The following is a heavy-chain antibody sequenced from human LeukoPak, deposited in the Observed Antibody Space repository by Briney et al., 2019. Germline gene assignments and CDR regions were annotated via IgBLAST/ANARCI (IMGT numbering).Heavy chain of an antibody. CDR3: ARKNYDYVWGSYRQGYFDY. D-gene: IGHD3-16*02. Sequence: SVKVSCKASGGTFSSYAISWVRQAPGQGLEWMGGIIPIFGTANYAQKFQGRVTITADESTSTAYMELSSLRSEDTAVYYCARKNYDYVWGSYRQGYFDYWGQGTLVTVSS. CDR1: GGTFSSYA. V-gene: IGHV1-69*13. J-gene: IGHJ4*02. CDR2: IIPIFGTA.